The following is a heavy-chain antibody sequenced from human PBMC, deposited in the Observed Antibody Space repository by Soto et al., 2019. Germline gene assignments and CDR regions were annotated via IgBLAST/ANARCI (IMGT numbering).Heavy chain of an antibody. J-gene: IGHJ6*02. CDR2: MSYDGTNK. Sequence: QVQVVESGGGMVQPGRSLRLSCAASGFTLTNYGMHWVRQAPGKGLEWVAVMSYDGTNKYYIDSVKGRFTISRDSSKNTLYLQMNSLRAEDTAVYYCAKGIPDTGGYYYYSMDVWGQGTAVTVSS. CDR3: AKGIPDTGGYYYYSMDV. D-gene: IGHD5-18*01. CDR1: GFTLTNYG. V-gene: IGHV3-30*18.